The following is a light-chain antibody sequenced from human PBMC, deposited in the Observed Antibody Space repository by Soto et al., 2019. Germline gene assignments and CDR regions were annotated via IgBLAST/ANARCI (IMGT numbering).Light chain of an antibody. J-gene: IGKJ1*01. CDR3: QHLNSFQT. CDR1: QDINNY. Sequence: DIQMTQSPSSLSASVGDRVTITCQASQDINNYLNWYQQKPGKAPKLLIRDASNLETGVPSRFSGSGSGTDFTFTICSLHPEDIATYYCQHLNSFQTFGQGTKVDIK. CDR2: DAS. V-gene: IGKV1-33*01.